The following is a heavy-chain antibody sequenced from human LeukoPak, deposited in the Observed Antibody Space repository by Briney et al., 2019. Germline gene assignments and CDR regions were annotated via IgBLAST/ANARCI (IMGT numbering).Heavy chain of an antibody. J-gene: IGHJ3*02. CDR1: GGSISSGGYY. V-gene: IGHV4-31*03. CDR3: ARDNGRGYCSSTSCYSDAFDI. Sequence: PQTLSLTCTVSGGSISSGGYYWSWIRQHPGKGPEWIGYIYYSGSTYYNPSLKSRVTISVDTSKNQFSLKLSSMTAADTAVYYCARDNGRGYCSSTSCYSDAFDIWGQGTMVTVSS. CDR2: IYYSGST. D-gene: IGHD2-2*01.